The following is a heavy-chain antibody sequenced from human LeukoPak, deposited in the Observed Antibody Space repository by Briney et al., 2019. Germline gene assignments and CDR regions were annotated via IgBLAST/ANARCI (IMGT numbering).Heavy chain of an antibody. Sequence: GGSLRLSCAASGFTFNTYGMHWVRQAPGKGLEWVAFIRYDGSNKYYADSVKGRFTISRDNSKNTLYLQMKSLRAEDTAVYYCARVGSSWAYYYYMDVWGKGTTVTVSS. CDR1: GFTFNTYG. J-gene: IGHJ6*03. D-gene: IGHD6-13*01. CDR3: ARVGSSWAYYYYMDV. CDR2: IRYDGSNK. V-gene: IGHV3-30*02.